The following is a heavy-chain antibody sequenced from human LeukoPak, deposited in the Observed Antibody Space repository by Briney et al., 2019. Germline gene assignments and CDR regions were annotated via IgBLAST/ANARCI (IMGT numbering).Heavy chain of an antibody. CDR2: ISWNSGSI. CDR3: AKGHDFWSGYYQNAFDI. CDR1: GFTFDDYA. D-gene: IGHD3-3*01. J-gene: IGHJ3*02. V-gene: IGHV3-9*01. Sequence: PGRSLRLSCAASGFTFDDYAMHWVRHAPGKGLEWVSGISWNSGSIGYADSVKGRFTISRDNAKNSLYLQMNSLRAEDTALYYCAKGHDFWSGYYQNAFDIWGQGTMVTVSS.